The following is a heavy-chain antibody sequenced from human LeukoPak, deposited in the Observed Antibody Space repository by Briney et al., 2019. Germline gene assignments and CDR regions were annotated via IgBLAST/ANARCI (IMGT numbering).Heavy chain of an antibody. Sequence: GASVKVSCKASGYTFTSYGISWVRQAPGQGLEWMGWISAYNGNTNYAQKLQGRVTMTTDTSTSTAYMELRSLRSDDTAVYYCARFSRSGVVVVITTPDYWGQGTLVTVSS. CDR3: ARFSRSGVVVVITTPDY. CDR1: GYTFTSYG. J-gene: IGHJ4*02. V-gene: IGHV1-18*01. D-gene: IGHD3-22*01. CDR2: ISAYNGNT.